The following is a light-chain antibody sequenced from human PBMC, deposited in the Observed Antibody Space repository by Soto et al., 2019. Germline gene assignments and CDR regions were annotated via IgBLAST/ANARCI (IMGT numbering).Light chain of an antibody. CDR1: SSDIGGYNY. V-gene: IGLV2-14*01. CDR2: EVS. CDR3: SSYTSSNYV. J-gene: IGLJ1*01. Sequence: HSAPTQPASVSGSPGQSITISCTGTSSDIGGYNYVSWYQQHPGKAPKLMIYEVSNRPSGVSNRFSGSKSGNTASLTISGLQAEDEADYYCSSYTSSNYVFGTGTKVT.